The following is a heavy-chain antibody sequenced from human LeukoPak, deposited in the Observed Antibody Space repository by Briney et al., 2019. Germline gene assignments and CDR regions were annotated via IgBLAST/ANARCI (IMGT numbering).Heavy chain of an antibody. V-gene: IGHV3-21*01. CDR3: ARDKEAAAALYYSYMDV. Sequence: GGSLRLSCAASGFTFSSYSMNWVRQAPGKGLEWVSSISSSSSYIYYADSVKGRFTISRDNAKNSLYLQMNSLRAEDTAVYYCARDKEAAAALYYSYMDVWGKGTTVTVSS. CDR2: ISSSSSYI. CDR1: GFTFSSYS. J-gene: IGHJ6*03. D-gene: IGHD6-13*01.